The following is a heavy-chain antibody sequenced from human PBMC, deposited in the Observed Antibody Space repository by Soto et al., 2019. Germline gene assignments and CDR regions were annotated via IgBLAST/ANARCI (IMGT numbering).Heavy chain of an antibody. CDR3: AKEGSLASPAGDYFDS. V-gene: IGHV3-23*01. D-gene: IGHD3-10*01. CDR2: VGRFGNT. CDR1: GFAFPQYD. Sequence: TGGSLRLSCAASGFAFPQYDMNWFRQAPGKGLEWVAAVGRFGNTYYRDSVRGRFTISRDDSRNLVYLQMSRLRLDDTAVYFCAKEGSLASPAGDYFDSWGPGTLVTVSS. J-gene: IGHJ4*02.